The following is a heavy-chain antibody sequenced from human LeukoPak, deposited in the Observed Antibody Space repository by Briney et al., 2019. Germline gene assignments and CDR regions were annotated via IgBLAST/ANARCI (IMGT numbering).Heavy chain of an antibody. CDR2: IYYSGST. D-gene: IGHD3-10*01. CDR1: GGSVSSGSYY. Sequence: SETLSLTCTVSGGSVSSGSYYWSWIRQPPGKGPEWIGYIYYSGSTKYNLSLKSRVTISVDTSKNQFSLKLNSVTAADTAVYYCARTMIRGVSNDYWGQGTLVTVSS. V-gene: IGHV4-61*01. J-gene: IGHJ4*02. CDR3: ARTMIRGVSNDY.